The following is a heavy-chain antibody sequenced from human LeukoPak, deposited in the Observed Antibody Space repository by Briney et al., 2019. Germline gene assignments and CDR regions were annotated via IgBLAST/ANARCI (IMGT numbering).Heavy chain of an antibody. CDR3: AQPPFDD. Sequence: GGSLRLSCAASGFSFSSYGMHWVRQAPGKGLEWVAFIRYDGSNKYYADSVKGRFTIFRDNSKNTLYLQMNSLRAGDTAVYYCAQPPFDDWGQGTLVTVSS. CDR2: IRYDGSNK. CDR1: GFSFSSYG. V-gene: IGHV3-30*02. J-gene: IGHJ4*02.